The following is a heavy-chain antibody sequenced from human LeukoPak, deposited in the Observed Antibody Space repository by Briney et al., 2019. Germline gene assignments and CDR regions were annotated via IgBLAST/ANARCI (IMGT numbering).Heavy chain of an antibody. CDR3: AKNFYGDYNFFFDY. CDR1: GLTFSSYA. V-gene: IGHV3-23*01. J-gene: IGHJ4*02. D-gene: IGHD4-17*01. CDR2: ISGSGGTT. Sequence: GGSLRLSCAASGLTFSSYALAWVRQAPGKGLEGVSAISGSGGTTYYADSVKGHFTISRDNSKNTLYLQMNSLRAEDTAVYYCAKNFYGDYNFFFDYWGQGALVTVSS.